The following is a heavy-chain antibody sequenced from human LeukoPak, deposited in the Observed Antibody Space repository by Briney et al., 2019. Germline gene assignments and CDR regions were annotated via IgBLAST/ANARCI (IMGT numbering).Heavy chain of an antibody. CDR1: GFTFSSYG. D-gene: IGHD3-10*01. V-gene: IGHV3-30*03. CDR2: ISYDGSNK. J-gene: IGHJ2*01. CDR3: ARENYYGSGSFWYFDL. Sequence: GGSLRLSCAASGFTFSSYGMHWVRQAPGKGLEWVAVISYDGSNKYYADSVKGRFTISRDNSKNTLYLQMNSLRAEDTAVYYCARENYYGSGSFWYFDLWGRGTLVTVSS.